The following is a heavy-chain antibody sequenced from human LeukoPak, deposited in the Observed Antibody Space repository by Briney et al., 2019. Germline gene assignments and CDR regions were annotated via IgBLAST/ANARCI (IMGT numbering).Heavy chain of an antibody. CDR3: VREGLTYRGLNS. Sequence: GGSLRLSCAASGFTFSSYAMSWVRQAPEKGLEWVSTISGSGGGTYYADSVKGRFTISRDNAKNSLYLQVNSLRAEDTAVYYCVREGLTYRGLNSWGQGSLVTVSS. V-gene: IGHV3-23*01. J-gene: IGHJ4*02. D-gene: IGHD3-9*01. CDR2: ISGSGGGT. CDR1: GFTFSSYA.